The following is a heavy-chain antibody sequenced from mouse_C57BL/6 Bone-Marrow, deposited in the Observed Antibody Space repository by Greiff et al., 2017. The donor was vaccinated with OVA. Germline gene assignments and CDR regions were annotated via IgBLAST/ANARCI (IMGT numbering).Heavy chain of an antibody. CDR1: GSFITSGYD. V-gene: IGHV3-1*01. J-gene: IGHJ1*03. CDR3: ASGNWDWYFDV. Sequence: ESGPGMVKPSQSLSLTCTVTGSFITSGYDWHWIRHFPGNKLEWMGYISYSGSTNYNPSLKSRISITHDTSKNHFFLKLNSVTTEDTATYYCASGNWDWYFDVWGTGTTVTVSS. D-gene: IGHD4-1*01. CDR2: ISYSGST.